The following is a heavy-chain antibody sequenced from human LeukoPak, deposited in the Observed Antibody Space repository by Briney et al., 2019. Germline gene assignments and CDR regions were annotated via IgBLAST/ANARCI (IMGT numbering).Heavy chain of an antibody. CDR3: ARGHNSGYDMYYYDAYYYYYMDV. Sequence: SVKVSCKASGGTFSSYAISWARQAPGQGLEWMGGIIPIFGTANYAQKFQGRVTITTDESTSTAYMELSSLRSEDTAVYYCARGHNSGYDMYYYDAYYYYYMDVWGKGTTVTVSS. D-gene: IGHD3-22*01. CDR1: GGTFSSYA. J-gene: IGHJ6*03. CDR2: IIPIFGTA. V-gene: IGHV1-69*05.